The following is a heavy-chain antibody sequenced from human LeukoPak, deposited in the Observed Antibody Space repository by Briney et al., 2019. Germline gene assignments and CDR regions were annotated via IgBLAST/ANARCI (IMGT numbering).Heavy chain of an antibody. V-gene: IGHV4-4*07. J-gene: IGHJ4*02. D-gene: IGHD3-10*01. CDR2: IYTSGST. CDR1: GGSISSYY. CDR3: ARAAYGSGRKMGYFDY. Sequence: SETLSLTCTVSGGSISSYYWSWIRQPAGKGLEWIGRIYTSGSTNYNPSLKSRVTMSVDTSKNQFSLKLSSVTAADTAVYYCARAAYGSGRKMGYFDYWGQGTLVTVSS.